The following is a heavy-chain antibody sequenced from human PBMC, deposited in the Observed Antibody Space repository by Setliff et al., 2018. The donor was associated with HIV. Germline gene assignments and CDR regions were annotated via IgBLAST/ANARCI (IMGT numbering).Heavy chain of an antibody. V-gene: IGHV4-61*09. Sequence: SETLSLTCTVSGGSTSSGSYYWSWIRQPAGKGLEWIGHIYTSGSTNYNPSLKSRVTISVDTSKNQFSLKLSSVTAADTAMYYCARGRRSSSWYVYHWGQGTLVTVSS. J-gene: IGHJ4*02. CDR2: IYTSGST. CDR1: GGSTSSGSYY. CDR3: ARGRRSSSWYVYH. D-gene: IGHD6-13*01.